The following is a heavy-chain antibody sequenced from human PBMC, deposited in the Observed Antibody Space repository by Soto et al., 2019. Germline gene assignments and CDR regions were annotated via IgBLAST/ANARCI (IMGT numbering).Heavy chain of an antibody. CDR2: IKEDGSEK. Sequence: GGSLRLSCAASGFTFSSSWMNWVRQAPGKGLEWVAGIKEDGSEKYYVDIVKGRFTISRDNVENSLYLQMNSLRGGDSAVYFCARDRGYSPYDYWGLGTLVTVSS. CDR3: ARDRGYSPYDY. D-gene: IGHD5-18*01. V-gene: IGHV3-7*01. CDR1: GFTFSSSW. J-gene: IGHJ4*02.